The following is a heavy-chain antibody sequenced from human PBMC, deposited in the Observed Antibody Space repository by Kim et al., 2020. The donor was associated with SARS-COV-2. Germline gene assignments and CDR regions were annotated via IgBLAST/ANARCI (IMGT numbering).Heavy chain of an antibody. Sequence: GGSLRLSCAASGFTFDDYAMHWVRQAPGKGLEWVSGISWNSGSIGYADSVKGRFTISRDNAKNSLYLQMNSLRAEDTALYYCAKGSDNWNYHLPGCDAWG. CDR3: AKGSDNWNYHLPGCDA. CDR2: ISWNSGSI. J-gene: IGHJ5*01. D-gene: IGHD1-7*01. V-gene: IGHV3-9*01. CDR1: GFTFDDYA.